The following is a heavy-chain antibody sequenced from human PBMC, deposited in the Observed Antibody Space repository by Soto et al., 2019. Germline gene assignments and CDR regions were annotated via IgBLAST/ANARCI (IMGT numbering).Heavy chain of an antibody. CDR3: ARFKLGEDY. Sequence: QVQLVQSGAEVKKPGSSVKVSCKASGGTFSNYNITWVRQAPGQGLEWMGRLIPILGLANYAQKFRGRVTITADKSTTTAYMELRSLRSEDTAMYYCARFKLGEDYWGQGTLVTVSS. CDR1: GGTFSNYN. V-gene: IGHV1-69*02. D-gene: IGHD3-16*01. J-gene: IGHJ4*02. CDR2: LIPILGLA.